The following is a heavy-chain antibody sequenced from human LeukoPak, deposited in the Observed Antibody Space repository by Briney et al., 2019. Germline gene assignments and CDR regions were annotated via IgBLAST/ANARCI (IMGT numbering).Heavy chain of an antibody. CDR1: GYTFTSYY. Sequence: ASVKVCCKASGYTFTSYYMHWVRQAPGQGLEWMGIINPSGGSTSYAQKFQGRVTMTRDTSTSTVYMELSSLRSEDTAVYYCARENHDILTGYYTHPLDYWGQGTLVTVSS. CDR2: INPSGGST. V-gene: IGHV1-46*01. D-gene: IGHD3-9*01. J-gene: IGHJ4*02. CDR3: ARENHDILTGYYTHPLDY.